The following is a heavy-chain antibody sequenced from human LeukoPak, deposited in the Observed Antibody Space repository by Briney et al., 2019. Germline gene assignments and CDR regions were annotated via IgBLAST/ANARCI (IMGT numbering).Heavy chain of an antibody. CDR3: ANDVYGSYGYS. V-gene: IGHV3-23*01. CDR1: GFTFRSYA. Sequence: GGSLRLSCAASGFTFRSYAMSWVRQAPGKGLEWVSAISGSGDITYYADSVKGRFTMSRDNFKNTPYLQMNSLRAEDTAVYYCANDVYGSYGYSWGQGTLVTVSS. J-gene: IGHJ5*02. CDR2: ISGSGDIT. D-gene: IGHD5-18*01.